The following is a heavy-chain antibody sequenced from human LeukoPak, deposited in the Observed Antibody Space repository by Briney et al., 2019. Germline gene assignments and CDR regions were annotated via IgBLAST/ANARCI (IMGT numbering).Heavy chain of an antibody. CDR2: ISYDGSNK. J-gene: IGHJ4*02. D-gene: IGHD6-19*01. V-gene: IGHV3-30*14. CDR1: GFTFSSYA. CDR3: ARDRLGSGSAYYFDY. Sequence: GGSLRLSCAASGFTFSSYAMHWVRQAPGKGLEWVAVISYDGSNKYYADSVKGRFTISRDNSKNTLYLQMNSLRAEDTAVYYCARDRLGSGSAYYFDYWGQGTLVTVSS.